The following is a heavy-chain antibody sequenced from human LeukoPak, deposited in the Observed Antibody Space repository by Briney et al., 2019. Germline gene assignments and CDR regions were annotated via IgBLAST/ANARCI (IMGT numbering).Heavy chain of an antibody. CDR2: TNQGGSVK. J-gene: IGHJ4*02. CDR1: GFTFRSYW. CDR3: ARELTYYYDSSGYSDY. Sequence: TGGSLRLSCAASGFTFRSYWMSWVRQAPGKGLEWVANTNQGGSVKYYVDSVKGRFTISRDDAKNSLYVQMNSLRDEDTAVYYCARELTYYYDSSGYSDYWGQGTLVTVSS. V-gene: IGHV3-7*01. D-gene: IGHD3-22*01.